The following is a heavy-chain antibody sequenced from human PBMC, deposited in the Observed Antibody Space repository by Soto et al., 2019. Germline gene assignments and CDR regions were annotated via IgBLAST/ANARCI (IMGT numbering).Heavy chain of an antibody. CDR3: ARRYCSSTSCYGNNYFDY. CDR1: GGSISSGGYY. J-gene: IGHJ4*02. D-gene: IGHD2-2*01. CDR2: IYYSGST. V-gene: IGHV4-31*03. Sequence: QVQLQESGPGLVKPSQTLSLTCTVSGGSISSGGYYWSWIRQHPGKGLEWIGYIYYSGSTYYNPSLKSRVTISVDPSKNQFSLKLSSVTAADTAVYYCARRYCSSTSCYGNNYFDYWGQGTLVTVSS.